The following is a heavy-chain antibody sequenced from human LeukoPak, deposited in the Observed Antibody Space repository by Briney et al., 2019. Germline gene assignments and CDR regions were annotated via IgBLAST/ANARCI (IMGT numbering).Heavy chain of an antibody. CDR2: ISGSGGST. J-gene: IGHJ6*02. CDR3: AVDDFWSGYFGEVRDYYYGMDV. Sequence: GGSLRLSCAASGFTFSSYAMSWVRQAPGKGLEWVSAISGSGGSTYYADSVKGRFTISRDNSKNTLYLQMNSLRAEDTAVYYCAVDDFWSGYFGEVRDYYYGMDVWGQGTTVAVSS. CDR1: GFTFSSYA. V-gene: IGHV3-23*01. D-gene: IGHD3-3*01.